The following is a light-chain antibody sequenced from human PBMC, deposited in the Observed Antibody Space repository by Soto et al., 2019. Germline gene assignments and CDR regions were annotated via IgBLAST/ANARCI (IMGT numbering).Light chain of an antibody. CDR2: AAS. Sequence: DVPMTKSPSTLSASLXDRVTMPWRASEFISDWLAWYQQKPGQAPKLLIYAASTLERGVPGRVSGSGSGTEFTLTITSLQPDDFATYYCQQYNSYPWTFGQGTKVDIK. V-gene: IGKV1-5*01. CDR1: EFISDW. J-gene: IGKJ1*01. CDR3: QQYNSYPWT.